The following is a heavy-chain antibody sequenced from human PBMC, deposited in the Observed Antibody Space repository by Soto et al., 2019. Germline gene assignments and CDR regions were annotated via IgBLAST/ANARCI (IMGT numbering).Heavy chain of an antibody. CDR3: ASPPTTGNFYYYGMDV. CDR1: GGTFSSYA. V-gene: IGHV1-69*12. D-gene: IGHD4-17*01. CDR2: IIPIFGTA. J-gene: IGHJ6*02. Sequence: QVQLVQSGAELKKPGSSVKVSCKASGGTFSSYAISWVRQAPGQGLEWMGGIIPIFGTANYAQKFQGRVTITADESTSTAYMDLSSLRSEDTAVYYCASPPTTGNFYYYGMDVWGQGTTVTVSS.